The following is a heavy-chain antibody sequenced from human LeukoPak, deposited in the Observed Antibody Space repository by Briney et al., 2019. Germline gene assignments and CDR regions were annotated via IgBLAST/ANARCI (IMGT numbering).Heavy chain of an antibody. Sequence: IGEINHSGSTNYTPSLKSPVTISVDTCNNQISLKLTSVPAADTAVYYCAKGIAAADTVPWGQGTLVTVSS. CDR2: INHSGST. J-gene: IGHJ5*02. V-gene: IGHV4-34*01. D-gene: IGHD6-13*01. CDR3: AKGIAAADTVP.